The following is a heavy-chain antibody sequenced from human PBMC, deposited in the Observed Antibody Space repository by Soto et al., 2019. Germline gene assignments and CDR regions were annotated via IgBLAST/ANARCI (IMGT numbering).Heavy chain of an antibody. CDR3: SRDRMGVSGAQFDY. J-gene: IGHJ4*02. D-gene: IGHD1-26*01. V-gene: IGHV3-15*01. CDR1: GFTLSDAW. Sequence: VQLVESGGDLVKPGGSLRLSCAASGFTLSDAWMSWVRQAPGKGLEWVGRIKSNSDGATRDYAAPVKGRFTVSRDDSRNTLYLQLDSLNTDDTAVYYCSRDRMGVSGAQFDYWGQGTLVTVSS. CDR2: IKSNSDGATR.